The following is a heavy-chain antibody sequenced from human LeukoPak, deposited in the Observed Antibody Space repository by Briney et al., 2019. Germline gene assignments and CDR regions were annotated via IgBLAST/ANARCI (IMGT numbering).Heavy chain of an antibody. V-gene: IGHV4-34*01. D-gene: IGHD3-3*01. CDR2: INHSGST. Sequence: SETLSLTCAVYGGCFSGYYWSWIRQPPGKGLEWIGEINHSGSTNYNPSLKSRVTISVDTSKNQFSLKLSSVTAADTAVYYCARNHYDFWSGYPHYYGMDVWGQGTTVTVPS. CDR3: ARNHYDFWSGYPHYYGMDV. J-gene: IGHJ6*02. CDR1: GGCFSGYY.